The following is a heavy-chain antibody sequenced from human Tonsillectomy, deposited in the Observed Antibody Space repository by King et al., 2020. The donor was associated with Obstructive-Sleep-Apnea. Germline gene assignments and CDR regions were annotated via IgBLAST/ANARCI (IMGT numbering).Heavy chain of an antibody. Sequence: VQLVESGAEVKKPGESLRISCQGSGYSFSTYWISWVRQMPGKGLEWMGMINPSDSYTNYSPSFQGHVTISPDKSITAAYLQWSSLKASDTAIYYCARHLTGGSSGWYSVPFDCWGQGTLVTVSS. D-gene: IGHD6-19*01. V-gene: IGHV5-10-1*03. J-gene: IGHJ4*02. CDR1: GYSFSTYW. CDR2: INPSDSYT. CDR3: ARHLTGGSSGWYSVPFDC.